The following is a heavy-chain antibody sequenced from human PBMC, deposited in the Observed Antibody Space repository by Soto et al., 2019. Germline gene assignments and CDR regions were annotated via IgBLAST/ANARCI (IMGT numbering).Heavy chain of an antibody. CDR3: ARAHSSSWTSSGEWFDP. CDR2: IYYSGST. D-gene: IGHD6-13*01. V-gene: IGHV4-59*01. Sequence: SETLSLTCTVSGGSISSYYWSWIRQPPGKGLGWIGYIYYSGSTNYNPSLKSRVTISVDTSKNQFSLKLSSVTAADTAVYYCARAHSSSWTSSGEWFDPWGQGTLVTVSS. CDR1: GGSISSYY. J-gene: IGHJ5*02.